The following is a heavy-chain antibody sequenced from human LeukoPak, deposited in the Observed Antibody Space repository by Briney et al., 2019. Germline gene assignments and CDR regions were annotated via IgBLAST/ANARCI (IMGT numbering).Heavy chain of an antibody. V-gene: IGHV1-69*01. Sequence: VASVKVSCKASGGTFSSYAISWVRQAPGQGLEWMGGIIPIFGTANYAQKFQGRVTITANESTSTAYMELSSLRSEDTAVYYCGGFGPNFDYWGQGTLVTVSS. CDR3: GGFGPNFDY. J-gene: IGHJ4*02. CDR1: GGTFSSYA. D-gene: IGHD3-10*01. CDR2: IIPIFGTA.